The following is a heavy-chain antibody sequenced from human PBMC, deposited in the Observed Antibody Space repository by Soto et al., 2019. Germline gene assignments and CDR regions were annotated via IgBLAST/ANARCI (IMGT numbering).Heavy chain of an antibody. CDR1: VYSFTTYC. J-gene: IGHJ4*02. V-gene: IGHV5-51*01. D-gene: IGHD5-12*01. CDR2: IYPGDSDT. CDR3: VRHENGYNTLDS. Sequence: GESLKISCKASVYSFTTYCIGWLRQMPVKGLEWMGIIYPGDSDTRYSPSFQDQVTISADKSMTTAYLQLSSLKPSDTATYYCVRHENGYNTLDSWGQGTMVTVSS.